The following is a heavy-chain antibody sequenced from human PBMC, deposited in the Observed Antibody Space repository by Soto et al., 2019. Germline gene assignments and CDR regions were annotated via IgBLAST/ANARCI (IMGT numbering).Heavy chain of an antibody. Sequence: PSETLSLTCTVSGGSISSDYWSWIRQPPGKGLEWIGYIYYGGSTNYNPSLKSRVTISVDTSKNQISLKLSSVTAADTAVYYCARGSRDYGGNERFDYWGQGTLVTVS. V-gene: IGHV4-59*08. CDR2: IYYGGST. CDR1: GGSISSDY. J-gene: IGHJ4*02. D-gene: IGHD4-17*01. CDR3: ARGSRDYGGNERFDY.